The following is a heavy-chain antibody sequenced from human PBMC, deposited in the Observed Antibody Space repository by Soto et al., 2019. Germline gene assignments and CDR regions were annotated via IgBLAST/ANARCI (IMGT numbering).Heavy chain of an antibody. CDR2: IWYDGSNK. CDR3: ARDPGFGDPGVLVLGY. Sequence: GGSLRLSCAASGFTFSSYGMHWVRQAPGKGLEWVAVIWYDGSNKYYADSVKGRFTISRDNSKNTLYLQMNSLRAEDTAVYYCARDPGFGDPGVLVLGYWGQGTLVTVSS. V-gene: IGHV3-33*01. CDR1: GFTFSSYG. J-gene: IGHJ4*02. D-gene: IGHD3-10*01.